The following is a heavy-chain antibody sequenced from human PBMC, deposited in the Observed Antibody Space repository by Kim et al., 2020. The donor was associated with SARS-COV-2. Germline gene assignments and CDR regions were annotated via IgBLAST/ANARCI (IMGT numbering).Heavy chain of an antibody. V-gene: IGHV3-66*02. Sequence: GGSLRLSCAASGFTFSSDGMSWVRQAPGKGLEWVSVIFGDDSTYYANSLKGRLTISRDNSKNTLFLQINTLRVADTAVYYCTTRGGSVSPFYFDYCGQGTLFTVSS. CDR3: TTRGGSVSPFYFDY. CDR2: IFGDDST. J-gene: IGHJ4*02. CDR1: GFTFSSDG.